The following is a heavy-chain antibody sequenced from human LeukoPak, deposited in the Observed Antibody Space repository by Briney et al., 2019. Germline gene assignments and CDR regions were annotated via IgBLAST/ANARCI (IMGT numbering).Heavy chain of an antibody. CDR1: GFTFSSYE. CDR2: ISSSCSTI. J-gene: IGHJ6*04. D-gene: IGHD3-10*02. Sequence: GGSLRLSCAASGFTFSSYEMNWVRQAPGKGLEWVSYISSSCSTIYYADSVKGRFTISRDNAKNSLYLQMNSLKAEDTAVYYCAELGITMIGGVWGKGTTVTISS. CDR3: AELGITMIGGV. V-gene: IGHV3-48*03.